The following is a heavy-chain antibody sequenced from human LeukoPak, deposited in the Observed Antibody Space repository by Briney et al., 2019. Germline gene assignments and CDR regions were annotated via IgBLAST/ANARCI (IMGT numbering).Heavy chain of an antibody. CDR1: GGSITSSSYY. V-gene: IGHV4-39*01. CDR3: ARRAWGNYFAY. D-gene: IGHD3-16*01. J-gene: IGHJ4*02. CDR2: IYYRGTT. Sequence: SETLSLTCTVSGGSITSSSYYWGWIRQPPGKGREWIGSIYYRGTTFYNPSLKCRVTISVDTSRNQFSLKLSSVTAADTAVYYWARRAWGNYFAYWGREPWSPSPQ.